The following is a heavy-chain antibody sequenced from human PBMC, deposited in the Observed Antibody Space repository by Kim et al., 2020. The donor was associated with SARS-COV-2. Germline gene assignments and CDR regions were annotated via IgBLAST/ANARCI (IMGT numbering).Heavy chain of an antibody. CDR3: ARAPKSTMVCDY. CDR1: GYTFTGYY. Sequence: ASVKVSCKASGYTFTGYYMHWVRQAPGQGLEWMGRINPNSGGTNYAQKFQGRVTMTRDTSISTAYMELSRLRSDDTAVYYCARAPKSTMVCDYWGQGTLVTVSS. V-gene: IGHV1-2*06. D-gene: IGHD3-10*01. J-gene: IGHJ4*02. CDR2: INPNSGGT.